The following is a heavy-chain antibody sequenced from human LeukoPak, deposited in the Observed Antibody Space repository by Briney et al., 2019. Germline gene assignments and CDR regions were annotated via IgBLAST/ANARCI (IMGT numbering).Heavy chain of an antibody. J-gene: IGHJ4*02. V-gene: IGHV1-18*01. CDR2: ISGYNGDT. Sequence: ASLKVSCKASGYTFTAYGISWVRQAPGQGLEWMGWISGYNGDTKYAQRFEGRVTMTTDTSTTTAFMDLRSLRSDDTAVYFCATSTGGYSDLYFHYWGQGTLVSVSS. CDR1: GYTFTAYG. D-gene: IGHD3-22*01. CDR3: ATSTGGYSDLYFHY.